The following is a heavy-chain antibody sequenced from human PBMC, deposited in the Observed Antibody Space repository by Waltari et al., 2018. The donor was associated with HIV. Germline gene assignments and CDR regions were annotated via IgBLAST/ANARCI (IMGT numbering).Heavy chain of an antibody. CDR1: GCIFTDFA. D-gene: IGHD3-10*01. J-gene: IGHJ3*01. V-gene: IGHV3-23*01. Sequence: QMLEFGGGLVEPGGSLRLSCSASGCIFTDFAMDWVRQAPGKGLEWVSAIRGGGETFYADSVKGRFTISRDNSKNTLYLQMNSLRADDAAIYYCVKDSGRAADVFDLWGQGTMVTVSS. CDR3: VKDSGRAADVFDL. CDR2: IRGGGET.